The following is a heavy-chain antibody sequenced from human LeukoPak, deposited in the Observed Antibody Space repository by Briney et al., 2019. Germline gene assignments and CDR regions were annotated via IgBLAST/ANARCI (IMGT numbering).Heavy chain of an antibody. J-gene: IGHJ4*02. D-gene: IGHD3-16*01. Sequence: GGSLRLSCAASGFSFMNAWMIWVRQAPGKGLEWVGRIKSNADGGTPDYAAPARGRFTISRDDSKNTLYLQMNSLKTEDTAVYYCTTFYHDYSPYWGRGTLVTVSS. CDR2: IKSNADGGTP. V-gene: IGHV3-15*01. CDR3: TTFYHDYSPY. CDR1: GFSFMNAW.